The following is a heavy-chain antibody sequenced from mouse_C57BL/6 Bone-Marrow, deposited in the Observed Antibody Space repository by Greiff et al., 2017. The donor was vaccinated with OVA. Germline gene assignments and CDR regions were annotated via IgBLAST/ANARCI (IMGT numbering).Heavy chain of an antibody. CDR2: IDPENGDT. Sequence: VQLQQSGAELVRPGASVKLSCTASGFNIKDDYMHWVKQRPEQGLEWIGWIDPENGDTEYASQFQGKATITADTSSNTAYLQLSSLTSEDTAVYYCTSTVVDYWGQGTTLTVSS. CDR1: GFNIKDDY. D-gene: IGHD1-1*01. J-gene: IGHJ2*01. CDR3: TSTVVDY. V-gene: IGHV14-4*01.